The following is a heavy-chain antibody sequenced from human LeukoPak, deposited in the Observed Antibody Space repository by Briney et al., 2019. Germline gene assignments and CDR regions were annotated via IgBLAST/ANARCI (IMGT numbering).Heavy chain of an antibody. V-gene: IGHV3-15*01. CDR3: TTENLVRGVIMNYYYYGMDV. CDR1: GLTFRNAW. J-gene: IGHJ6*02. Sequence: GGSLRLFCAASGLTFRNAWMRCARQDSGRGREWVGRIKSQTDGGTTDYAAPVKGRFTISRDDSKNTLYLQMNSLKTEDTAVYYCTTENLVRGVIMNYYYYGMDVWGQGTTVTVSS. CDR2: IKSQTDGGTT. D-gene: IGHD3-10*01.